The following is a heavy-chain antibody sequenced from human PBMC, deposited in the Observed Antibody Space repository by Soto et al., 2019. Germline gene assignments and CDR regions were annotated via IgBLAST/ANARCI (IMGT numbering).Heavy chain of an antibody. Sequence: QVQLVQSGAEVKKPGASVKVSCKASGYTFTSYYMHWVRQAPGQGLEWMGIINPSGGSTSYAQKFQGIVTMTRDTSTSTVYMELSSLRAEATAVYYCARGTIVLVPAARRNWFDPWGQGTLVTVPS. D-gene: IGHD2-2*01. CDR2: INPSGGST. CDR3: ARGTIVLVPAARRNWFDP. CDR1: GYTFTSYY. J-gene: IGHJ5*02. V-gene: IGHV1-46*01.